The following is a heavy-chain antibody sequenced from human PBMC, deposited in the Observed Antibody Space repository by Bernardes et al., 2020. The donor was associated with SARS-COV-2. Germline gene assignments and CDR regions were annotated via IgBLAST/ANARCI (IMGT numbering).Heavy chain of an antibody. J-gene: IGHJ1*01. Sequence: GGSLRLSCAASGFTFSSYAMSWVRQAPGKGLEWVSAISGSGGSTYYADSVKGRFTISRDNSKNTLYLQMNSLRAEDTAVYYCAHSEGELLRLVEYFQHWGQGTLVTVSS. CDR3: AHSEGELLRLVEYFQH. D-gene: IGHD1-26*01. V-gene: IGHV3-23*01. CDR2: ISGSGGST. CDR1: GFTFSSYA.